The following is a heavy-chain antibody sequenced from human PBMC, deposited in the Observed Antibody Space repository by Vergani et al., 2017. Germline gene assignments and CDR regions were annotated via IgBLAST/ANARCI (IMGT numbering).Heavy chain of an antibody. CDR1: GFSFSTYS. Sequence: EVQLQESGGGLVKPGGSLRVSCAASGFSFSTYSINWVRQAPGRGLAWVSSISGPGLSTYYADSVKGRFSISRDNSKNTLYLQMNSLRVEDTAVYYCGRGSDNYNWGQGTLVTVSS. J-gene: IGHJ4*02. V-gene: IGHV3-23*01. D-gene: IGHD5-24*01. CDR2: ISGPGLST. CDR3: GRGSDNYN.